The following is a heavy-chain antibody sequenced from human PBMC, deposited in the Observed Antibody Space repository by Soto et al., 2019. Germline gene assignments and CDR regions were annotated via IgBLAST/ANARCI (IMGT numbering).Heavy chain of an antibody. CDR3: ARGVSGSYYYFDY. CDR1: GGSISSYY. J-gene: IGHJ4*02. V-gene: IGHV4-59*01. CDR2: IYYSGST. Sequence: SETLSLTCTVSGGSISSYYWIWIRQPPGKGLEWIGYIYYSGSTNYNPSLKSRVTISVDTSKNQFSLKLSSVTAADTAVYYCARGVSGSYYYFDYWGQGTLVTVSS. D-gene: IGHD1-26*01.